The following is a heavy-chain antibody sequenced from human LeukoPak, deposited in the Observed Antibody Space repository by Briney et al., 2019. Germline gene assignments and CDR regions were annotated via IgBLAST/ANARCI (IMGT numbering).Heavy chain of an antibody. V-gene: IGHV4-59*01. D-gene: IGHD3-10*01. CDR2: IYYSGST. Sequence: SSETLSLTCTVSGGSISSYYWSWIRQPPGKGLEWIGYIYYSGSTNYNPSLKSRVTISVDTSKNQFSLKLSSVTAADTAVYYCARYHGSGSPPALGFDPWGQGTLVTVSS. CDR3: ARYHGSGSPPALGFDP. CDR1: GGSISSYY. J-gene: IGHJ5*02.